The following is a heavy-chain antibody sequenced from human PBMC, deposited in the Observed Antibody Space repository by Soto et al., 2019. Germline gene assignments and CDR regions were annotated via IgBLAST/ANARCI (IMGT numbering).Heavy chain of an antibody. J-gene: IGHJ4*02. V-gene: IGHV3-30-3*01. CDR3: ARSIRPLYQPLVSPVDY. Sequence: PGGSLRLSCAASGFTLGRYAMHWVRQAPGKGLEWVAVISYDGTNKFFADSVKGRFTISSDNSKNTLYLEMDGLRPGDTALYYCARSIRPLYQPLVSPVDYWGQGTLVTVSS. CDR1: GFTLGRYA. CDR2: ISYDGTNK. D-gene: IGHD2-2*01.